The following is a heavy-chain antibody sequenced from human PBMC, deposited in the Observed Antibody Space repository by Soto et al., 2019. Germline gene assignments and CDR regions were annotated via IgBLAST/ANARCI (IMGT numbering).Heavy chain of an antibody. D-gene: IGHD3-10*01. V-gene: IGHV3-23*01. CDR3: ARDSITRLSYHTPGMDV. CDR1: GLPFNRYA. J-gene: IGHJ6*02. Sequence: GGCLRASLAGSGLPFNRYAVSGVRQGPGKGLGWVSVISGSGGSTYYADSVKGRFTISRDNSKNTLYLQMNSLRADDTATYYCARDSITRLSYHTPGMDVWGQGTTVAV. CDR2: ISGSGGST.